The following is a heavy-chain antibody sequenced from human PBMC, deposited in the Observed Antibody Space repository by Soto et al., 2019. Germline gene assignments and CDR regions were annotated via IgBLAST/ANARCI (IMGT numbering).Heavy chain of an antibody. D-gene: IGHD5-12*01. CDR3: ASTEYGGPYGY. CDR1: GGSISSSSYY. Sequence: KTSETLSLTCTVSGGSISSSSYYWGWIRQPPGKGLEWIGSIYYSGSTYYNPSLKSRVTISVDTSKNQFSLKLSSVTAADTAVYYCASTEYGGPYGYWGQGTLVTVSS. V-gene: IGHV4-39*01. J-gene: IGHJ4*02. CDR2: IYYSGST.